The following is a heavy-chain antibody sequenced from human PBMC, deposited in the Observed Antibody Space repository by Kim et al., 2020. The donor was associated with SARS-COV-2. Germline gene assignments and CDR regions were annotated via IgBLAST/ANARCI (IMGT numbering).Heavy chain of an antibody. J-gene: IGHJ4*02. D-gene: IGHD6-25*01. CDR3: AKGDSVAALHFDY. V-gene: IGHV3-9*01. Sequence: YADSVTGRITITRDNAKNSLYLQMNRLRAECTALYYCAKGDSVAALHFDYWGQGTLVTVSS.